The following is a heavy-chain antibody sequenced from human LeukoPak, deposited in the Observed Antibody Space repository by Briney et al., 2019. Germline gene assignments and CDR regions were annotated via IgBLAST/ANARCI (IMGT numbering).Heavy chain of an antibody. J-gene: IGHJ6*02. CDR2: IYYSGST. D-gene: IGHD2-2*01. Sequence: PSETLSLTCTVSGGSISSSSYYWGWIRQPPGKGLEWIGSIYYSGSTYYNPSLKSRVTISVYTSKNQFSLKLSSVTAADTAVYYCAREPVVVPGYYGMDVWGQGTTVTVSS. CDR1: GGSISSSSYY. CDR3: AREPVVVPGYYGMDV. V-gene: IGHV4-39*02.